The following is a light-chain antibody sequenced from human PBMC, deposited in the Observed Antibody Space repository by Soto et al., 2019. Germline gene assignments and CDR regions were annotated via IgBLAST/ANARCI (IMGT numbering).Light chain of an antibody. CDR1: HPISNY. J-gene: IGKJ1*01. V-gene: IGKV1-39*01. Sequence: DIPMTQSPSSLSASVGDRVTITCRASHPISNYLNWYQHRPGKAPKLLIYGASTLQSGVPSRFSGSESGTDFTLTISSLQPDDFATYYCQQYSTYTPRTFGQGTKVDNK. CDR2: GAS. CDR3: QQYSTYTPRT.